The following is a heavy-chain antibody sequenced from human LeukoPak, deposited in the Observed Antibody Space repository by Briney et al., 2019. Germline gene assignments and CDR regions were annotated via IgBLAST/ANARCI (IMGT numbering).Heavy chain of an antibody. CDR1: GGSISSFY. V-gene: IGHV4-59*01. CDR3: ARAERRWLQSGFDS. D-gene: IGHD5-24*01. CDR2: INYSGST. Sequence: PSETLSLTCTVSGGSISSFYWSWIRQPPGQGLEWMGYINYSGSTNYNPSLKSRVTLSVDTSKKQFALNLTSVTAADTAVYYCARAERRWLQSGFDSWGQGTLVTVSS. J-gene: IGHJ4*02.